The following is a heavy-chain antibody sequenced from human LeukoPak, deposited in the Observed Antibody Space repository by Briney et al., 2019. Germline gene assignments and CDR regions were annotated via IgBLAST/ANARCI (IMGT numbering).Heavy chain of an antibody. V-gene: IGHV4-34*01. CDR1: GGSFSGYY. J-gene: IGHJ5*02. CDR3: ARDDIVVVPAAGAKNWFDP. Sequence: PSETLSLTCAVYGGSFSGYYWSWIRQPLGKGLEWIGEINHSGSTNYNPSLKSRVTISVDTSKNQFSLRLSSVTAADTAVYYCARDDIVVVPAAGAKNWFDPRGQGTLVTVSS. D-gene: IGHD2-2*01. CDR2: INHSGST.